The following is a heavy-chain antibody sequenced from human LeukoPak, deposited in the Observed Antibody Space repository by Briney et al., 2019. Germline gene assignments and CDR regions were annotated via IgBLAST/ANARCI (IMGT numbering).Heavy chain of an antibody. J-gene: IGHJ4*02. Sequence: GGSLRLSCAASGFTFSSYGMHWVRQAPGRGLEWVAFIRYDGSNKYYADSVKGRFTISRDNPKNTLYLQMNSLRAEDTAVYYCAKGQDIVLLPATTFDYWGQGTLVAVSS. V-gene: IGHV3-30*02. CDR1: GFTFSSYG. D-gene: IGHD2-2*01. CDR3: AKGQDIVLLPATTFDY. CDR2: IRYDGSNK.